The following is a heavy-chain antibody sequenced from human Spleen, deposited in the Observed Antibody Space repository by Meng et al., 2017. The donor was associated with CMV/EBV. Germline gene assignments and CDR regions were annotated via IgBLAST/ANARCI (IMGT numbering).Heavy chain of an antibody. CDR3: ARGDYDILTGGVFFDY. CDR2: MNPNSGNT. CDR1: AYSFMNYD. J-gene: IGHJ4*02. D-gene: IGHD3-9*01. V-gene: IGHV1-8*01. Sequence: AYSFMNYDSNWVRQAAGQGLEWMGWMNPNSGNTNYAPKFQGRITMTRNPSIGTAYMELSSLRSDDTAVYYCARGDYDILTGGVFFDYWGQGSLVTVSS.